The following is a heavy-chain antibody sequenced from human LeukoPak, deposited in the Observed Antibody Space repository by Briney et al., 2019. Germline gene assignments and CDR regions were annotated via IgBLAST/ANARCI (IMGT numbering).Heavy chain of an antibody. CDR3: ARDSSGYYQNAFDI. V-gene: IGHV3-21*01. J-gene: IGHJ3*02. CDR2: ISSSSSYI. Sequence: GESLRLSCAASGFTFSSYSMNWVRQAPGKGLEWVSSISSSSSYIYYADSVKGRFTISRDNAKNSLYLQMNSLRAEDTAVYYCARDSSGYYQNAFDIWGQGTMVTVSS. CDR1: GFTFSSYS. D-gene: IGHD3-22*01.